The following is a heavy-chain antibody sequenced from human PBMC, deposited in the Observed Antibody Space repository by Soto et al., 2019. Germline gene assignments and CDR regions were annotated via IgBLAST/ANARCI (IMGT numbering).Heavy chain of an antibody. CDR1: GGSISSGYH. D-gene: IGHD6-6*01. CDR2: IFHTGTT. V-gene: IGHV4-38-2*02. J-gene: IGHJ4*02. Sequence: SETLSLTCTVSGGSISSGYHWAWIRQPPGMRLEWVASIFHTGTTYYNPSLTSRVTISVDTSRNQFSLKLTSVTAADSAVYYCASEYSSSGTFDYWGQGTLVTVSS. CDR3: ASEYSSSGTFDY.